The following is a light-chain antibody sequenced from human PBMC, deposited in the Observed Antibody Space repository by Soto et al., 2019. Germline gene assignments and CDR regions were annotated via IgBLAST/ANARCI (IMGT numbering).Light chain of an antibody. CDR1: ATISTF. J-gene: IGKJ5*01. V-gene: IGKV1-39*01. CDR2: ASS. CDR3: QQSYSSSPIT. Sequence: FQLSQSPSCLSASVGDRVTMLSRASATISTFLNWYQHKPGKAPKLLISASSRLQSGVPSRFSGSGSGTDFTLTIDSLRPEDFASYYCQQSYSSSPITFGPGTRLEIK.